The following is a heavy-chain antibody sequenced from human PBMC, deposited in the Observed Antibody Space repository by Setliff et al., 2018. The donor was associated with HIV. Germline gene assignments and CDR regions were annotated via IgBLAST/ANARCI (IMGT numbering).Heavy chain of an antibody. J-gene: IGHJ3*02. V-gene: IGHV1-8*01. D-gene: IGHD4-17*01. CDR2: INPNSGNT. CDR1: GYTFTSNYD. CDR3: ARHDGLRSVHGAFDI. Sequence: ASVKVSCKASGYTFTSNYDVNWVRLAAGQGLEWLGWINPNSGNTGYAQKLQGRVTMTTETSTSTAYMELRSLRTDDTAVYYCARHDGLRSVHGAFDIWGQGTMVTVSS.